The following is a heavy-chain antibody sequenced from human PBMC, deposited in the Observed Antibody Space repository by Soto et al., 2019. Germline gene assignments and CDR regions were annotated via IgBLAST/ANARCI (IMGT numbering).Heavy chain of an antibody. J-gene: IGHJ6*02. V-gene: IGHV1-69*08. D-gene: IGHD3-10*01. CDR3: ARDLYGSGEGGMDV. CDR2: IIPILGIA. CDR1: GGTFSSYT. Sequence: QVQLVQSGAEVKKPGSSVKVSCKASGGTFSSYTISWVRQAPGQGLEWMGRIIPILGIANYAQKFQGRVTITADKSTSTAYMELSSLRSEDTAGYYCARDLYGSGEGGMDVWGQGTTVTVSS.